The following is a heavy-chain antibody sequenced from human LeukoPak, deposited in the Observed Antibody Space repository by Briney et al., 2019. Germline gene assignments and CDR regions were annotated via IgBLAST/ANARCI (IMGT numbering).Heavy chain of an antibody. CDR1: GGSISSYY. Sequence: SETLSLTCTVSGGSISSYYWSWIRQPAGKGLEWIARIYISGSTNYNPSLKSRVTMSVDTSKKQFSLQLSSVPAADTAVYYCAAYGQLWFGESINYGMDVWGQETTVTVSS. V-gene: IGHV4-4*07. J-gene: IGHJ6*02. CDR3: AAYGQLWFGESINYGMDV. CDR2: IYISGST. D-gene: IGHD3-10*01.